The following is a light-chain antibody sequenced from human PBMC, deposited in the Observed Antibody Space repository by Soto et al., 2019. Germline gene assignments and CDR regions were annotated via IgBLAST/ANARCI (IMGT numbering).Light chain of an antibody. J-gene: IGLJ1*01. CDR3: SSYTTSSTYV. Sequence: QSVLTQPASVSGSPGQSITISCTGTSSDVGFYNYVSWYQQHPGKAPKLMIHDVDYRTSGISYRFSGSKSGNTASLTISGLQSEDEADYYCSSYTTSSTYVFGSGTKLTVL. CDR1: SSDVGFYNY. V-gene: IGLV2-14*03. CDR2: DVD.